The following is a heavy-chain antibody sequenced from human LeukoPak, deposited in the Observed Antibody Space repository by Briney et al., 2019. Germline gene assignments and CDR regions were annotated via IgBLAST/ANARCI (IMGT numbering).Heavy chain of an antibody. Sequence: ASVKVSCKASGYTFTSYYMHWLRQAPGQGLEWMGIINPSGGSTSYAQEFQGRVTMTRDTSTSTVYMELSSLRSEDTAVYYCARDLLAYGGRYCMDVRGKGTTVTVSS. J-gene: IGHJ6*03. D-gene: IGHD2-8*02. CDR1: GYTFTSYY. CDR3: ARDLLAYGGRYCMDV. V-gene: IGHV1-46*01. CDR2: INPSGGST.